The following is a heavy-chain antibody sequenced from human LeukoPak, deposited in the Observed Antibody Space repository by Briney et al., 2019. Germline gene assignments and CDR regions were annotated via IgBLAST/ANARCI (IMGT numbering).Heavy chain of an antibody. CDR1: GGTFSSYA. V-gene: IGHV1-69*04. D-gene: IGHD2-2*02. CDR2: IIPILGIA. CDR3: AREHIVVVPAAIRVSDIGHFYHYYGMDV. Sequence: ASVKVSCKASGGTFSSYAISWVRQAPGQGLEWMGRIIPILGIANYAQKFQGRVTITADKSTSTAYMELSSLRSEDTAVYYCAREHIVVVPAAIRVSDIGHFYHYYGMDVWGQGTTVTVSS. J-gene: IGHJ6*02.